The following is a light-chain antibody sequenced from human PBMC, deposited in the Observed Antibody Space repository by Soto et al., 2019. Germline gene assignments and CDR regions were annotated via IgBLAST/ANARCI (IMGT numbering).Light chain of an antibody. J-gene: IGLJ3*02. CDR2: GNS. CDR1: SSNIGAGYD. Sequence: HSVLTQPPSVSGAPGQRVTISCTESSSNIGAGYDVHWYQQLPGTAPKLLIYGNSNRPSGVPDRFSGSKSGTSASLAITGLQAEDEADYYCQSYDSRLSAWVFGGGTKLTVL. CDR3: QSYDSRLSAWV. V-gene: IGLV1-40*01.